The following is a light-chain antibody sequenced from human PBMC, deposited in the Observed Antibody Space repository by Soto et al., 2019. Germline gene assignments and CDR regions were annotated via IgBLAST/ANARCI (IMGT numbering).Light chain of an antibody. V-gene: IGKV3-15*01. J-gene: IGKJ1*01. CDR1: QSVSSN. CDR2: GAS. Sequence: EIVMTQSPATLSVSPGERATLSCRASQSVSSNLAWYQQKPGQAPRLLIYGASTRATGIPARFSGSGSGTEFTLTISSLQSEDFAVYYCQQYNNWPSGTGGQGTKVEIK. CDR3: QQYNNWPSGT.